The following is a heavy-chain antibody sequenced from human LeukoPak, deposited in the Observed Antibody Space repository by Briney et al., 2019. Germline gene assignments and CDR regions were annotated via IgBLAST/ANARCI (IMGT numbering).Heavy chain of an antibody. CDR3: ARDWELRFHQGGLDY. CDR1: GFTFSSYG. D-gene: IGHD3-3*01. V-gene: IGHV1-2*06. CDR2: INPRDGET. Sequence: GGSLRLSCAASGFTFSSYGMHWVRQAPGQGLEWMGRINPRDGETSFAQKFQGRVSMTRDTSVSSAYMELTGLRSDDTAVYYCARDWELRFHQGGLDYWGQGTLVTVSS. J-gene: IGHJ4*02.